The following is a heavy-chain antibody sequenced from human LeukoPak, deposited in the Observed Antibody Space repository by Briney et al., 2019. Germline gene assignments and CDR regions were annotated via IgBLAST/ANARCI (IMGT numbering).Heavy chain of an antibody. V-gene: IGHV3-66*02. D-gene: IGHD2-2*02. Sequence: HPGGSLRLSCAASGFTVSSNYMSWVRQAPGKGLEWVSVIYSGGSTYYADSVKGRFTIYRDNSKNTLYLQMNRLRAEDTAVYYCAREASQYCSSTSCYMRGGYDYWGQGTLVTVSS. J-gene: IGHJ4*02. CDR3: AREASQYCSSTSCYMRGGYDY. CDR2: IYSGGST. CDR1: GFTVSSNY.